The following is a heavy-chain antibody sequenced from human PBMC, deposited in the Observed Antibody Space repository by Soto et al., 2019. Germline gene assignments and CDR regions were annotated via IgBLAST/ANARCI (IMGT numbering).Heavy chain of an antibody. D-gene: IGHD5-12*01. CDR2: IIPIFGTA. CDR3: AKGGLRGYYYGMAV. V-gene: IGHV1-69*13. J-gene: IGHJ6*04. CDR1: GGTFSSYA. Sequence: SVKVSCKASGGTFSSYAISWGRQAPGQGLEWMGGIIPIFGTANYAQKFQGRVTITADESTSTAYMELSSLRSEDTAVYYCAKGGLRGYYYGMAVWGKGPRTTVAS.